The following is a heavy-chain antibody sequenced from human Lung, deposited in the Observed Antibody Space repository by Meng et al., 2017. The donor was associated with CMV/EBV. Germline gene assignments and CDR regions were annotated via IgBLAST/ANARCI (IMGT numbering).Heavy chain of an antibody. CDR2: ISSSSSYI. J-gene: IGHJ6*02. D-gene: IGHD6-6*01. CDR1: GFTFSSYS. CDR3: ARDAEQLVRGGGMDV. Sequence: GESXKISCAASGFTFSSYSMNWVRQAPGKGLEWVSSISSSSSYIYYADSVKGRFTISRDNAKNSLYLQMTSLRAEDTAVYYCARDAEQLVRGGGMDVWGQGTTVTVSS. V-gene: IGHV3-21*01.